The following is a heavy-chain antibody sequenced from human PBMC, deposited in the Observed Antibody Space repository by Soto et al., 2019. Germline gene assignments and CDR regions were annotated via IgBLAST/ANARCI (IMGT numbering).Heavy chain of an antibody. V-gene: IGHV3-23*04. Sequence: EVQLVESGGGLVQPGGPLRLSCAASGFIFDSFALSWVRQAPGKGLERVSGIGGSGGRTYYADSVKGRFTISRDNSKNTLYLQMSRLSAEDTAIYYCAKDRAFWFGEGGWFDPLGQGTLVTVSS. CDR2: IGGSGGRT. J-gene: IGHJ5*02. CDR1: GFIFDSFA. CDR3: AKDRAFWFGEGGWFDP. D-gene: IGHD3-10*01.